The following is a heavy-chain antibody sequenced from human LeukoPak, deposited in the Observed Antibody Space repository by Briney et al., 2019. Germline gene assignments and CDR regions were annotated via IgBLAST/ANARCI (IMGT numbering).Heavy chain of an antibody. CDR1: GFTFSSYA. CDR2: ISGSGGST. D-gene: IGHD3-22*01. CDR3: ARDAPSYYDSSGQSWFDP. J-gene: IGHJ5*02. V-gene: IGHV3-23*01. Sequence: PGGSLRLSCAASGFTFSSYAMRWVRQAPGKGLEWVSAISGSGGSTYYADSVKGRFTISRDNSKNTLYLQMNSLRAEDTAVYYCARDAPSYYDSSGQSWFDPWGQGTLVTVSS.